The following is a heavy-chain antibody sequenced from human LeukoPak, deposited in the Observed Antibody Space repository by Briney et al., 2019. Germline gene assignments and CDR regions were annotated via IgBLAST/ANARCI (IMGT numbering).Heavy chain of an antibody. CDR3: ARDNPYDYVWGSYRSTRGIAIDY. V-gene: IGHV3-21*01. D-gene: IGHD3-16*02. CDR1: GFTFSSYN. CDR2: ITSDSRYM. Sequence: PGGSLRLSCAASGFTFSSYNMNWVRQAPGKGLEWVSSITSDSRYMYYADSVKGRFTISRDNAKNSLYLQMNSLRAEDTAVYYCARDNPYDYVWGSYRSTRGIAIDYWGQGTLVTVSS. J-gene: IGHJ4*02.